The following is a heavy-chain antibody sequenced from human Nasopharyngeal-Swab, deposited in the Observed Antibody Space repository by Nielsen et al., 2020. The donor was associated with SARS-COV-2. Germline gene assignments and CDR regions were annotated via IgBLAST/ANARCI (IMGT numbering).Heavy chain of an antibody. D-gene: IGHD6-13*01. Sequence: SETLSLTCTVSGGSISSYYWSWIRQPPGKGLEWIGYIYYSGSTYYNPSLKSRVTISVDTSKNQFSLKLSSVTAADTAVYYCARGFIAAAGHDYWGQGTLVTVSS. CDR2: IYYSGST. J-gene: IGHJ4*02. CDR1: GGSISSYY. V-gene: IGHV4-59*12. CDR3: ARGFIAAAGHDY.